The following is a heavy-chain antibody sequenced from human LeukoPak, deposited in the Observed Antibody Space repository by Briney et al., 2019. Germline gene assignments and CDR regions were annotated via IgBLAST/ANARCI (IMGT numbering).Heavy chain of an antibody. J-gene: IGHJ4*02. D-gene: IGHD5-18*01. Sequence: PGGSLRLSCAASGFTFSNYAMSWVRQAPEKGLEWVSAISGSVGTTYYADSEKGRFTISRDNSKNTLSLQMNSLRAEDTAVYFCARAISGYNYGLDYWGQGTLVTVSS. V-gene: IGHV3-23*01. CDR3: ARAISGYNYGLDY. CDR1: GFTFSNYA. CDR2: ISGSVGTT.